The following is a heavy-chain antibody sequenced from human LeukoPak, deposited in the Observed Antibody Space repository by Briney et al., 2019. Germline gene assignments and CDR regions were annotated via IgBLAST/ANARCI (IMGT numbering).Heavy chain of an antibody. V-gene: IGHV1-8*02. D-gene: IGHD3-22*01. J-gene: IGHJ4*02. CDR2: MNPNSGNT. CDR3: ARGGYYDSSGYYPLFDY. CDR1: GYTFTSYD. Sequence: ASVKVSCKASGYTFTSYDINWVRQATGQGLEWMGWMNPNSGNTGYAQKFQGRVTMTRDMSTSTVYMELSSLRSEDTAVYYCARGGYYDSSGYYPLFDYWGQGTLVSVSS.